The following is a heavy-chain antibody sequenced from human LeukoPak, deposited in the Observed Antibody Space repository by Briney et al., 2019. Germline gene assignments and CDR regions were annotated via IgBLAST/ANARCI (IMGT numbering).Heavy chain of an antibody. D-gene: IGHD2-8*01. CDR2: IKEDGSDK. J-gene: IGHJ3*02. V-gene: IGHV3-7*01. Sequence: GGSLRLSCAASGLTFSYYWMSWVRKAPGKGLEWVANIKEDGSDKYYVESLRGRFTISRDNAKNSLSLQMNSLRAEDSGVYFCARIHVHGLDIWGQGTMVTVSS. CDR3: ARIHVHGLDI. CDR1: GLTFSYYW.